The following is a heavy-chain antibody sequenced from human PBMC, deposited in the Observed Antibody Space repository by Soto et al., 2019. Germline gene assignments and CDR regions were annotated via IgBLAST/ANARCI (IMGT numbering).Heavy chain of an antibody. CDR1: GGTFSSYV. J-gene: IGHJ4*02. CDR3: VRVVAIPGYPDN. Sequence: SVKVSCKTSGGTFSSYVISWVRQAPGQGLEWMGGIVPIVDTSTYAQKFQGRVAITADESTSTAYMELSSLRSDDTAIYYCVRVVAIPGYPDNWGQGTLGTVSS. V-gene: IGHV1-69*13. CDR2: IVPIVDTS. D-gene: IGHD5-12*01.